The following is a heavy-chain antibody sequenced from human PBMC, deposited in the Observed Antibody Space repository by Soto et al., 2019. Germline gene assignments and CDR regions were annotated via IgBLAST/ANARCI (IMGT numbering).Heavy chain of an antibody. CDR2: ISAHNGNT. V-gene: IGHV1-18*01. J-gene: IGHJ4*02. CDR3: ARGRDGDY. CDR1: GYAFTTYG. Sequence: QVHLLQSGAEVKKPGASVKVSCKGSGYAFTTYGITGVRQAPGQGLEWMGWISAHNGNTNYAQKLQGRVTVTRDTSTSPAYMELRSLRSDDTAVYYCARGRDGDYWGQGALVTVSS. D-gene: IGHD6-6*01.